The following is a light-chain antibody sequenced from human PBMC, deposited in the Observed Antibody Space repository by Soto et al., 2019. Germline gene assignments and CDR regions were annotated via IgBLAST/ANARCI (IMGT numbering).Light chain of an antibody. J-gene: IGKJ1*01. CDR2: DAS. V-gene: IGKV1-5*01. CDR3: QHYGGVWT. CDR1: PSISNR. Sequence: DIQMTQSPSTLSASVGYRVTITGRASPSISNRLAWYQQKPGKAPKVLIYDASSLESGVPSRFSGSGSATEFILTISSLQPDDFATYHCQHYGGVWTFGQRTNLDMK.